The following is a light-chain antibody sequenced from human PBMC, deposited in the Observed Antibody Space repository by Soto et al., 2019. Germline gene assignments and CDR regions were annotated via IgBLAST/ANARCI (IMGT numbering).Light chain of an antibody. Sequence: SYELTQPTSVSVAPGQTARITCGGNNIGSKSVHWYQQKPGQAPVLVVYHDSDRPSGIPERFSGSNSGNTATLTISRVEAGDEADYYCQVWDSSSDHVVFGGGTKLTVL. J-gene: IGLJ2*01. CDR2: HDS. CDR1: NIGSKS. V-gene: IGLV3-21*02. CDR3: QVWDSSSDHVV.